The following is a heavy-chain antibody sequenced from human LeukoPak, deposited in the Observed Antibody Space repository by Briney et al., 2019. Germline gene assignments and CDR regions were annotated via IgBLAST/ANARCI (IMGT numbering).Heavy chain of an antibody. CDR1: GFTFSSYA. V-gene: IGHV3-23*01. Sequence: GGSLRLSCAASGFTFSSYAMSWVRQAPGKGLEWVSAISGSGGSTYYADSVKGRFTISRDNSKNTLYLQVNSLRAEDTAVYYCAKSRYSSSWYYFDYWGQGTLVTVSS. J-gene: IGHJ4*02. CDR3: AKSRYSSSWYYFDY. D-gene: IGHD6-13*01. CDR2: ISGSGGST.